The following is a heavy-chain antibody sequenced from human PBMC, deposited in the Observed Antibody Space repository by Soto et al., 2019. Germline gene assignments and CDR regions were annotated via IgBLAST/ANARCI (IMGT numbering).Heavy chain of an antibody. D-gene: IGHD3-10*01. J-gene: IGHJ5*02. CDR3: ARSYDSGSGSPIALDL. V-gene: IGHV4-61*01. CDR1: GGSVSSGSYY. Sequence: TLSLTCTVTGGSVSSGSYYWSWIRRPPGKGLEWIGYIFYSGKINYNPSLKSRVTISVDRSQNQFSLKVTSVTAADTAAYYCARSYDSGSGSPIALDLWGQGTLVTAPQ. CDR2: IFYSGKI.